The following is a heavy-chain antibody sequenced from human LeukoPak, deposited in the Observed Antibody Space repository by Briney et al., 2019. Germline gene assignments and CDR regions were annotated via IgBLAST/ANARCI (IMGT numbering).Heavy chain of an antibody. CDR2: IYTSGST. Sequence: SETLSLTCTVSGGSISSYYWSWIRQPAGKGLEWIGRIYTSGSTNYNPSLKSRVTISVDTSKNQFSLKLSSVTAADTAVYYCARETKDYGSGSYYKRTFDYWGQGTLVTVSS. CDR3: ARETKDYGSGSYYKRTFDY. V-gene: IGHV4-4*07. D-gene: IGHD3-10*01. J-gene: IGHJ4*02. CDR1: GGSISSYY.